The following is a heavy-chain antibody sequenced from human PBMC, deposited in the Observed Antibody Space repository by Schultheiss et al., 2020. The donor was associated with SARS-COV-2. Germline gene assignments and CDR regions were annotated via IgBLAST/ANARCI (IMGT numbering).Heavy chain of an antibody. J-gene: IGHJ3*02. CDR3: AKDLPYCSGGSCYFDAFDI. V-gene: IGHV3-23*01. CDR1: GFTFSSYA. D-gene: IGHD2-15*01. CDR2: ISSTGGST. Sequence: GESLKISCAASGFTFSSYAMSWVRQAPGKGLEWVSFISSTGGSTYYADSVKGRFTISRDNSKNTLYLQMNSLRAEDTAVYYCAKDLPYCSGGSCYFDAFDIWGQGTMFTVSS.